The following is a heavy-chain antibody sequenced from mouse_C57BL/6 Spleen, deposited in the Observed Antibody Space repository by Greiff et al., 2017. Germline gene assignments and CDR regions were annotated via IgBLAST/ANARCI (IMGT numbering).Heavy chain of an antibody. J-gene: IGHJ4*01. Sequence: QVTLNVSGPGILQSSQTLSLTCSFSGFSLSTSGMGVSWIRQPSGKGLEWLAHIYWDDDKRFNPSLKSRLTISKDTSRNQVFLKITSVDTADTATYYCARSDSSGYGYAMDYWGQGTSVTVSS. CDR3: ARSDSSGYGYAMDY. D-gene: IGHD3-2*02. V-gene: IGHV8-12*01. CDR1: GFSLSTSGMG. CDR2: IYWDDDK.